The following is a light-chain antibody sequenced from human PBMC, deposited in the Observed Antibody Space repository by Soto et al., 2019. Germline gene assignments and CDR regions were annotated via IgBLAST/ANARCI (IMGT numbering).Light chain of an antibody. CDR2: DAS. J-gene: IGKJ4*01. Sequence: EIVLTQSPATLSLSPGERATLSCRASQSVSSYLAWYQQKPGQAPRLLIYDASNRATGIPARLSGSGSGTDFTLTNSLLEPEEFAVYYCQQRSNWHALTFGGGTKLEIK. V-gene: IGKV3-11*01. CDR3: QQRSNWHALT. CDR1: QSVSSY.